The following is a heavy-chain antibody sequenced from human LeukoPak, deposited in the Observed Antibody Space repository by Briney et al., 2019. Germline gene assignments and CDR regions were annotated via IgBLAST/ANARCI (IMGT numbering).Heavy chain of an antibody. CDR3: ARIGAGSSRDY. CDR2: IVGSSST. V-gene: IGHV3-21*01. J-gene: IGHJ4*02. CDR1: GFTFSNFA. Sequence: PGGSLRLSCAASGFTFSNFAMTWVRQAPGKGLEWVSSIVGSSSTYYADSLKGRFTISRDNAKNSLYLQMNSLRAEDTAVYYCARIGAGSSRDYWGQGTLVTVSP. D-gene: IGHD6-13*01.